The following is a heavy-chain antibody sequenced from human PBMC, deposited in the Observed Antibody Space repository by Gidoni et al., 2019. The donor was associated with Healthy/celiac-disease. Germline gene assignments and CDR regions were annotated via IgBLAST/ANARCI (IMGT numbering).Heavy chain of an antibody. CDR3: PSALWLGAFDI. J-gene: IGHJ3*02. D-gene: IGHD5-12*01. V-gene: IGHV3-23*01. Sequence: FTISRDNSKNTLYLQMNSLRAEDTAVYYCPSALWLGAFDIWGQGTMVTVSS.